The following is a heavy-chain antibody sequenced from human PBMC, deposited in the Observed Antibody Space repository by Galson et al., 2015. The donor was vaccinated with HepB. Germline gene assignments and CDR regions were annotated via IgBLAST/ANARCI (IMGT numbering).Heavy chain of an antibody. CDR2: IYYSGST. V-gene: IGHV4-59*08. J-gene: IGHJ4*02. Sequence: QVQLQESGPGLVKPSETLSLTCPVPGGSISSYYWSWIRQPPGKGLEWIGYIYYSGSTNYNPSLKSRVTISVDKSKNQVSLKLSSGTAADTAVYYCARQGAISEFDYWGQGTLVTVSS. D-gene: IGHD1-26*01. CDR1: GGSISSYY. CDR3: ARQGAISEFDY.